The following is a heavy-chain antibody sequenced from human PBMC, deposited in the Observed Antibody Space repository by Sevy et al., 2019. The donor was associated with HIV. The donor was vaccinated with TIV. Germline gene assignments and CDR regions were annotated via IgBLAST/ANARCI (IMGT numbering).Heavy chain of an antibody. D-gene: IGHD3-10*01. J-gene: IGHJ6*02. V-gene: IGHV3-7*01. CDR1: GFTFSSYW. Sequence: GGSLRLSCAASGFTFSSYWMSWVRQAPEKGLEWVANIKQDGSEKYYVDSVKGRFTISRDNAKNSLYLQMNSLRAEDTAVYYCARDLGYYGSGSEYYYYYGMDVWGQGTTVTVSS. CDR3: ARDLGYYGSGSEYYYYYGMDV. CDR2: IKQDGSEK.